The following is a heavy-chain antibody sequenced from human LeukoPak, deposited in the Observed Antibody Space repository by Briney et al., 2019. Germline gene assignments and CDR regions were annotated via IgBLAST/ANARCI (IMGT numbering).Heavy chain of an antibody. V-gene: IGHV3-7*01. J-gene: IGHJ4*02. CDR1: GFTFSSYW. Sequence: PGGSLRLSCAASGFTFSSYWMSWVRQAPGKGLEWVANIKEDGSEKYYADSVKGRFTISRDNAKNSLYLQMNSLRAEDTAVYYCARDGVWSIAARLYYFDYWGQGTLVTVSS. CDR2: IKEDGSEK. D-gene: IGHD6-6*01. CDR3: ARDGVWSIAARLYYFDY.